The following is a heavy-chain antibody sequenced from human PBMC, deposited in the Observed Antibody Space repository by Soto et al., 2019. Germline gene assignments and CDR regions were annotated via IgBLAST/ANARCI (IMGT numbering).Heavy chain of an antibody. J-gene: IGHJ6*03. CDR1: GGSISSYY. CDR3: ARGALYDFWSGYEGLTYYYYYMDV. V-gene: IGHV4-59*01. Sequence: PSETLSLTCTVSGGSISSYYWSWIRQPPGKGLEWIGYIYYSGSTNYNPSLKSRVTISVDTSKNQFSLKLSSVTAADTAVYYCARGALYDFWSGYEGLTYYYYYMDVWGKGTTVTVSS. CDR2: IYYSGST. D-gene: IGHD3-3*01.